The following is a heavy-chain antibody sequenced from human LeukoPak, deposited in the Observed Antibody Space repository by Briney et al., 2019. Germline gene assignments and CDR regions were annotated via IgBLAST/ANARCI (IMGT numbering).Heavy chain of an antibody. CDR3: ARVVRRYSSSWYENWFDP. J-gene: IGHJ5*02. D-gene: IGHD6-13*01. Sequence: ASVKVSCKASGYTFTGYYMHWVRQAPGQGLEWMGWINPNSGGTNYAQKFQGRVTMTRDTSISTAYMELSRLRSDDTAVYYCARVVRRYSSSWYENWFDPWGQGTLVTVSS. V-gene: IGHV1-2*02. CDR1: GYTFTGYY. CDR2: INPNSGGT.